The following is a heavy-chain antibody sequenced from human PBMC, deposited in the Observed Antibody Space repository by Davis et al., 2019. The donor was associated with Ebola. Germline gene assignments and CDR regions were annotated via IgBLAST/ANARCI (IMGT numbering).Heavy chain of an antibody. Sequence: PGGSLRLSCAVSGFTFSSYWMHWVRQAPGKGLVWVSRIKSDGSGTSYAASVRGRFTISRDNARNTLYLQMNSLRAEDAGVYYCTRVSSGWGAFDYWGQGTLVTVSS. D-gene: IGHD6-25*01. J-gene: IGHJ4*02. V-gene: IGHV3-74*01. CDR2: IKSDGSGT. CDR1: GFTFSSYW. CDR3: TRVSSGWGAFDY.